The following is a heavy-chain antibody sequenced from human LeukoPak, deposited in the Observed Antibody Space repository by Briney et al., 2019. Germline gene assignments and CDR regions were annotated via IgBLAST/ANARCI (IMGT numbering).Heavy chain of an antibody. J-gene: IGHJ3*02. CDR1: GFTFSNAW. CDR3: ARVRDGYNDAYDI. V-gene: IGHV3-15*01. D-gene: IGHD5-24*01. Sequence: PGGSLRLSCAASGFTFSNAWMSWVRQAPGKGLEWVGRIKSKTDGGTTDYAAPVKGRFTISRDDSKNTLYLQMNSLKTEDTAVYYCARVRDGYNDAYDIWGQGTMVTVTS. CDR2: IKSKTDGGTT.